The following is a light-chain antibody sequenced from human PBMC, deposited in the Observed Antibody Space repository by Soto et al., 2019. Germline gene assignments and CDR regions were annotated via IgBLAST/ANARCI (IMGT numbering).Light chain of an antibody. Sequence: DIQMTQSPSSVSASVGDRVTITCRTSQDIRGYLLWFQQKPGKVPKLLISGASSLQSGVPSRFSGSGYGTVFTLTISSLQLEDVATYYCQQAKNYPRTFGPGTRVDI. V-gene: IGKV1-12*01. CDR1: QDIRGY. CDR3: QQAKNYPRT. CDR2: GAS. J-gene: IGKJ3*01.